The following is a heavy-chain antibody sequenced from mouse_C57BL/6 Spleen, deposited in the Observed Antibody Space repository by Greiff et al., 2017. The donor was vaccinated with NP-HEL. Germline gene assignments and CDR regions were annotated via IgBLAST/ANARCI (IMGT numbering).Heavy chain of an antibody. CDR3: ARDELRFDY. CDR2: ISDGGSYT. J-gene: IGHJ2*01. CDR1: GFTFSSYA. V-gene: IGHV5-4*01. D-gene: IGHD1-1*01. Sequence: EVQVVESGGGLVKPGGSLKLSCAASGFTFSSYAMSWVRQTPEKRLEWVATISDGGSYTYYPDNVKGRFTISRDNAKNHLYLQMSHLKSEDTAMYYCARDELRFDYWGQGTTLTVSS.